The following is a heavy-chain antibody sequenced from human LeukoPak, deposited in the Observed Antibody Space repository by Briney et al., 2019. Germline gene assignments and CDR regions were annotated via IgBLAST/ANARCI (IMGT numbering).Heavy chain of an antibody. V-gene: IGHV3-23*01. CDR3: AKDGGYYDLDY. Sequence: GGSLRLSCAASGFTFSRYAMSWVRQAPGKGLEWVSAISGSGGSTYYADSVKGRFTISRDTSKNTLYLQMNSLRAEDTAVYYCAKDGGYYDLDYWGQGTLVTVSS. CDR2: ISGSGGST. D-gene: IGHD3-3*01. J-gene: IGHJ4*02. CDR1: GFTFSRYA.